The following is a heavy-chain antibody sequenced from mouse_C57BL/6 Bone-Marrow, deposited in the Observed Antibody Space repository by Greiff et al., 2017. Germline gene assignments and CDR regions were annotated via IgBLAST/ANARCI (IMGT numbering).Heavy chain of an antibody. CDR2: IDPSDSET. V-gene: IGHV1-52*01. CDR1: GYTFTSYW. Sequence: VQLQQPGAELVRPGSSVKLSCKASGYTFTSYWMHWVKQRPIQGLEWIGNIDPSDSETHYNQKFKDKATLTVDKSSSTAYMQLSSLTSEDSAVYYCARVGNYYGSTYYAMDYWGQGTSVTVSS. J-gene: IGHJ4*01. D-gene: IGHD1-1*01. CDR3: ARVGNYYGSTYYAMDY.